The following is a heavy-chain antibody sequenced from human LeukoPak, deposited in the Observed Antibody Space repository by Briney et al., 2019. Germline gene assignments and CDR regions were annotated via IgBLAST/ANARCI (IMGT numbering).Heavy chain of an antibody. CDR1: GGSISSYY. CDR3: ARHSSSWGFDY. CDR2: IYCSGST. D-gene: IGHD6-13*01. Sequence: SETLSLTCTVSGGSISSYYWSWIRQPPGKGLEWIGYIYCSGSTNYNPSLKSRVTISVDTSKNQFSLKLSSVTAADTAVYYCARHSSSWGFDYWGQGTLVTVSS. J-gene: IGHJ4*02. V-gene: IGHV4-59*08.